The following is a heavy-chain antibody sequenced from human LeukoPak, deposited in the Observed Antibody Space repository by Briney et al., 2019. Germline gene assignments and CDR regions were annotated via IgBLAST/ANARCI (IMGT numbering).Heavy chain of an antibody. J-gene: IGHJ4*02. D-gene: IGHD6-13*01. V-gene: IGHV1-2*02. CDR1: GYSFTSYG. CDR2: INPNSGGT. Sequence: ASVKVSCKASGYSFTSYGIGWVRQAPGQGLEWMGWINPNSGGTNYAQKFQGRVTMTRDTSISTAYMELSRLRSDDTAVYYCATGPSIAAAGVDYWGQGTLVTVSS. CDR3: ATGPSIAAAGVDY.